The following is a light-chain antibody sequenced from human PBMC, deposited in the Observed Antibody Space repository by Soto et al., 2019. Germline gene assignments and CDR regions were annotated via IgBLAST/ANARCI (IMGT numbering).Light chain of an antibody. V-gene: IGKV1-5*03. Sequence: DIQMTQSPSTLSASVGDRVTITCRASQSISSWLAWYQQKPGKAPKLLIYNASTLQSGVPSRFSGSGSGTEFTLAISSLQPDDCATYYCLQYKDNLTFGQGTKVEIK. CDR1: QSISSW. CDR2: NAS. CDR3: LQYKDNLT. J-gene: IGKJ1*01.